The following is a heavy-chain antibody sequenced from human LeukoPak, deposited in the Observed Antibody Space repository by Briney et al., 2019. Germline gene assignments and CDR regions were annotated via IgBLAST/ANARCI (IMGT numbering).Heavy chain of an antibody. J-gene: IGHJ4*02. CDR1: GFTFSSYS. V-gene: IGHV3-21*01. Sequence: GGSLRLSCAASGFTFSSYSMNWVRQAPGKGLEWVSSISSSSSYIYYADPVKGRFTISRDNAKNSLYLQMNSLRAEDTAVYYCAIIWYYDFWSGYRPIDYWGQGTLVTVSS. CDR3: AIIWYYDFWSGYRPIDY. D-gene: IGHD3-3*01. CDR2: ISSSSSYI.